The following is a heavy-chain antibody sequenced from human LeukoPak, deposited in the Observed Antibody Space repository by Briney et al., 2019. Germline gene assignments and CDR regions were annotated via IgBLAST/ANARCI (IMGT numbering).Heavy chain of an antibody. CDR2: IKQDGSEK. CDR3: AREDYYYGMDV. CDR1: GFTFSNYW. Sequence: GGSLRLSCAASGFTFSNYWVSWVRQAPGKGLEWVANIKQDGSEKNYVDSVKGRFTISRDNAKNSLYLQMNSLRAEGTAVYYCAREDYYYGMDVWGQGTTVTVSS. J-gene: IGHJ6*02. V-gene: IGHV3-7*01.